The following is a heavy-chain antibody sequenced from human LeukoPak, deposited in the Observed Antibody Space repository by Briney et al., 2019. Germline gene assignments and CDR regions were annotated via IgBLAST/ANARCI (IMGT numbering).Heavy chain of an antibody. V-gene: IGHV3-23*01. D-gene: IGHD1-1*01. J-gene: IGHJ4*02. Sequence: GASLRLSCAASGFTFSSYAMSWVRQAPGKGLEWVSAISGSGGSTNYADSVKGRFTISRDNSKNTLYLQMNTLRAEDTAVYYCAKASGTTVIWHYWGQGTLVTVSS. CDR2: ISGSGGST. CDR3: AKASGTTVIWHY. CDR1: GFTFSSYA.